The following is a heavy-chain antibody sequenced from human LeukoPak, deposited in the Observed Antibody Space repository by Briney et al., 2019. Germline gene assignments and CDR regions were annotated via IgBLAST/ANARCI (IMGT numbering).Heavy chain of an antibody. CDR1: GFTFSSYG. V-gene: IGHV3-30*18. J-gene: IGHJ4*02. Sequence: GGSLRLSCAASGFTFSSYGMHWVRQAPGKGLEWVAVLSYDGSNKYYADSVKGRFTISRDNSKNTLYLQMNSLRAEDTAVYYCAKGRPMVRGVIIREFDYWGQGTLVTVSS. CDR2: LSYDGSNK. D-gene: IGHD3-10*01. CDR3: AKGRPMVRGVIIREFDY.